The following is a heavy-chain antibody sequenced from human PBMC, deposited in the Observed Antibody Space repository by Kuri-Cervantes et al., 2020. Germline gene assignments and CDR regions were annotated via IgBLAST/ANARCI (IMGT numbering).Heavy chain of an antibody. CDR1: GFTFSSYG. V-gene: IGHV3-30*18. D-gene: IGHD3-10*01. CDR2: ISYDGSNK. J-gene: IGHJ5*02. CDR3: ANDRGGSA. Sequence: GSLRLSCAASGFTFSSYGMHWVRQAPGKGLEWVAVISYDGSNKYYADSVKGRFTISRDNSKSTLYLQMNSLRAEDTAVYYCANDRGGSAWGQGTLVTVSS.